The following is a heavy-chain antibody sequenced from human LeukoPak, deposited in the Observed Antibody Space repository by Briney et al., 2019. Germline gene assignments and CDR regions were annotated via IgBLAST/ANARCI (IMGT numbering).Heavy chain of an antibody. D-gene: IGHD6-13*01. J-gene: IGHJ4*02. CDR3: ARPHYPGIAAAGLGY. CDR1: GYTFTSYA. CDR2: INAGNGNT. V-gene: IGHV1-3*01. Sequence: VASVKVSCKASGYTFTSYAMHWVRQAPGQRLEWMGWINAGNGNTKHSQKFQGRVTITRDTSASTAYMELSSLRSEDTAVYYCARPHYPGIAAAGLGYWGQGTLVTVSS.